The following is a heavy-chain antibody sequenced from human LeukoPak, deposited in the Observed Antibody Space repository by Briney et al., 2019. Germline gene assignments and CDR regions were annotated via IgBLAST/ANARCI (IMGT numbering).Heavy chain of an antibody. CDR2: ITFSGDTT. J-gene: IGHJ3*02. CDR1: GFNFNHYH. Sequence: GGSLRLSCAASGFNFNHYHMTWVRQAPGEGLEWVSIITFSGDTTYYADSVKGRFTISRYNSKNTLYLQMNSLRAEDTAVYYCAKKSQSHGRGAFDIWGQGTMVTVSS. V-gene: IGHV3-23*01. D-gene: IGHD3-10*02. CDR3: AKKSQSHGRGAFDI.